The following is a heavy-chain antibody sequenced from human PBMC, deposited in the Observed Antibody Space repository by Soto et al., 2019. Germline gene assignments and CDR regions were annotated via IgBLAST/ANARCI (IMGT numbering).Heavy chain of an antibody. V-gene: IGHV3-48*01. CDR3: ARDLGWAFDY. Sequence: EVQLVESGGGLAQPGGSLRLSCVASGFSFSVYTMNWFRQAPGQALEWLSFISQTGDNTYYADSVKGRFTISRDNAKNSLYMELNNLRVDDTAVYYCARDLGWAFDYWGRGTLVTVSS. D-gene: IGHD6-19*01. CDR2: ISQTGDNT. CDR1: GFSFSVYT. J-gene: IGHJ4*02.